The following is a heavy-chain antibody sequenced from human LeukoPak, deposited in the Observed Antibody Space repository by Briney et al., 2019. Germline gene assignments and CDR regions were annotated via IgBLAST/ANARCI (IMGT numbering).Heavy chain of an antibody. Sequence: PGRSLRLSCAASGFTFSSYGMHWVRQAPGKGLGWVAVIWYDGSNKYYADSVKGRFTISRDNSKNTLYLQMNSLRAEDTAVYYCARDPGNDIVVVSYYFDYWGQGTLVTVSS. CDR3: ARDPGNDIVVVSYYFDY. V-gene: IGHV3-33*01. J-gene: IGHJ4*02. CDR2: IWYDGSNK. D-gene: IGHD2-21*01. CDR1: GFTFSSYG.